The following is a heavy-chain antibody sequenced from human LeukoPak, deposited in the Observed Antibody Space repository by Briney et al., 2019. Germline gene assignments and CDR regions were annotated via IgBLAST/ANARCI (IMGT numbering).Heavy chain of an antibody. V-gene: IGHV3-7*01. D-gene: IGHD6-13*01. CDR3: ARDGIAAADSYYFDY. Sequence: GGSLRLSCAASGFTFSSYWMSWVRQAPGKGLEWVANIKQDGSEKYYVDSVKGRFTISRDNAKNSLYLQMSSLRAEDTAVYYCARDGIAAADSYYFDYWGQGTLVNVSS. CDR2: IKQDGSEK. CDR1: GFTFSSYW. J-gene: IGHJ4*02.